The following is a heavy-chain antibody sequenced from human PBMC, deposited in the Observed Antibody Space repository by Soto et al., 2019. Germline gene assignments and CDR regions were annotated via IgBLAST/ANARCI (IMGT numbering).Heavy chain of an antibody. D-gene: IGHD6-6*01. J-gene: IGHJ4*01. CDR1: GYTFTSYG. CDR3: ARDSRYRIEPRRGYFDY. V-gene: IGHV1-18*04. Sequence: GDSVKVSCKASGYTFTSYGVSWVRQAPGQGLEWMGWISAYNGNTNYAQKLQGRVTMTTDTSTSTAYMELRSLRSDDTAVYYCARDSRYRIEPRRGYFDYWGHGPLFTVSP. CDR2: ISAYNGNT.